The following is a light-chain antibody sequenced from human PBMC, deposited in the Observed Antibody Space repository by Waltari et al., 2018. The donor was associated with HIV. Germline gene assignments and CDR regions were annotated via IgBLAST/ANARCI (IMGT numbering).Light chain of an antibody. CDR2: DSN. Sequence: QSVLTQSPSVSAAPGQTVTISCSGSSSIITYNYVSWYQQLPGTVPKVLIYDSNKRASGIPDRFSGSKSDTSSTLGITGLQTGDEADYYCGTWDATLNTYVFGSGTKVTVL. CDR3: GTWDATLNTYV. V-gene: IGLV1-51*01. CDR1: SSIITYNY. J-gene: IGLJ1*01.